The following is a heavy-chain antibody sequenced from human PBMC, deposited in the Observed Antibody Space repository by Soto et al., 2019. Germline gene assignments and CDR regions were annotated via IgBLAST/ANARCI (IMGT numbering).Heavy chain of an antibody. D-gene: IGHD2-21*01. CDR3: ARDLVSDY. V-gene: IGHV1-3*05. CDR2: INAGNGNT. J-gene: IGHJ4*02. CDR1: GYTFTSYA. Sequence: QVQLVQSGAEEKKPGASVKVSCKASGYTFTSYAMHWVRQAPGQRLEWMGWINAGNGNTKYSQNFQGRATFTRDTSASTAYMELSSLRSEDTAVYYCARDLVSDYWGQGTLVTVSS.